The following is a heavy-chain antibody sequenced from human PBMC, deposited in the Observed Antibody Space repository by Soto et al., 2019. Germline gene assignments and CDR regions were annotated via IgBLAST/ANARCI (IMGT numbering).Heavy chain of an antibody. J-gene: IGHJ4*02. CDR3: AKDAPRYSGFDFSQ. D-gene: IGHD5-12*01. Sequence: ESGGGVVQPGRSLRLSCEASGFSLSTYGMHWVRQAPGKGLEWVAVISYDGSNKYHADSVKGRFTISRDNSRNTLYLQMNRLRLDDTAVYYCAKDAPRYSGFDFSQWGQGTLVTVSS. V-gene: IGHV3-30*18. CDR2: ISYDGSNK. CDR1: GFSLSTYG.